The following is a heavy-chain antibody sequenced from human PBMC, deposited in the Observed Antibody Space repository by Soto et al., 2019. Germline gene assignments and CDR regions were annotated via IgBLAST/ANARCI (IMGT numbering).Heavy chain of an antibody. CDR2: ISADENNI. CDR3: ARDVRKLRFFDY. V-gene: IGHV3-30-3*01. D-gene: IGHD3-3*01. CDR1: GFTFSPYA. Sequence: QVQLVESGGGVVQPGRSLRLSCAASGFTFSPYAMHWVRQAPGKGLEWVAVISADENNIYYADSVKGRFTISRDNSKNTQYLQMDGLRPEDTAVYYSARDVRKLRFFDYWGQGTLVTVSS. J-gene: IGHJ4*02.